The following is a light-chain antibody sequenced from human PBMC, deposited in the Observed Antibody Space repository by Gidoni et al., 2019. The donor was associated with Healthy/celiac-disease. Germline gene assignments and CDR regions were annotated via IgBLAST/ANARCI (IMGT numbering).Light chain of an antibody. CDR3: QQLNSYPQT. CDR2: AAS. Sequence: DIQLTQSPSFLSASVGDRVTIICRASQGISSYLAWYQQKPGKAPKLLIYAASTLQSGVPSRFSGSGSGTEFTLTISSLQPEDFATYDCQQLNSYPQTFGQGTRLEIK. J-gene: IGKJ5*01. V-gene: IGKV1-9*01. CDR1: QGISSY.